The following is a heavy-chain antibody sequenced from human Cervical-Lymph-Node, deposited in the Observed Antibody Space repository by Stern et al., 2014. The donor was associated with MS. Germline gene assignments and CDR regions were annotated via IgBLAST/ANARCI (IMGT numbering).Heavy chain of an antibody. Sequence: QVQLQESGPGLVKPSETLSLTCIVSGDSASSGNYYWTWIRQSPGKRLEWIGYMSYSGNTNYNPSLKSRVTISVDTSKKQFSLKLSSVTAADTAVYYCARDDSGWRFDHWGQGTLVTVSS. CDR1: GDSASSGNYY. J-gene: IGHJ4*02. V-gene: IGHV4-61*01. CDR3: ARDDSGWRFDH. CDR2: MSYSGNT. D-gene: IGHD6-19*01.